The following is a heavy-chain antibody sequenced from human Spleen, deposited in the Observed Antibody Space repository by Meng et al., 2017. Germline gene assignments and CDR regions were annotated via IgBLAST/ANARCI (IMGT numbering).Heavy chain of an antibody. Sequence: GESLKISCAAAGFTFSSYEMNWVRQAPGKGLEWVSYISTSGNTIYYADSVKGRFTISRDNAKNSLYLQMNSLRAEDTAVYYCTRGGYSSSWFWVYWGQGSVVTVSS. CDR1: GFTFSSYE. CDR3: TRGGYSSSWFWVY. J-gene: IGHJ4*02. CDR2: ISTSGNTI. D-gene: IGHD6-13*01. V-gene: IGHV3-48*03.